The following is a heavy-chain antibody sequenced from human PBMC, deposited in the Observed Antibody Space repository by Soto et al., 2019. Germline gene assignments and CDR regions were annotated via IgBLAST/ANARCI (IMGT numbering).Heavy chain of an antibody. CDR2: MNPNSANT. CDR1: GYTFTSYD. CDR3: ASCPQNCITTSPCCLYFDY. Sequence: GASVKVSCKASGYTFTSYDINWVRQATGQGLEWMGWMNPNSANTGYAQKFQGRVTLTRDTSASTAYMELSSLRSEDTAVYYCASCPQNCITTSPCCLYFDYWGQGTLVTVSS. D-gene: IGHD2-2*01. J-gene: IGHJ4*02. V-gene: IGHV1-8*01.